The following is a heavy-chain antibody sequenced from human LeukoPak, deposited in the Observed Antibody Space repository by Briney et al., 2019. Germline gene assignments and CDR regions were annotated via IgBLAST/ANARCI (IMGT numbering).Heavy chain of an antibody. CDR1: GFTFSSYG. J-gene: IGHJ4*02. CDR3: AKDDYYDTSGYRD. Sequence: GGTLRLSCAASGFTFSSYGMHWVRQAPGKGLEWVAVISYDVGKKYYADSVKGRFTISRDNSKNTLYLQMNSLRAEDTAVYYCAKDDYYDTSGYRDWGQGTLVTVSS. V-gene: IGHV3-30*18. D-gene: IGHD3-22*01. CDR2: ISYDVGKK.